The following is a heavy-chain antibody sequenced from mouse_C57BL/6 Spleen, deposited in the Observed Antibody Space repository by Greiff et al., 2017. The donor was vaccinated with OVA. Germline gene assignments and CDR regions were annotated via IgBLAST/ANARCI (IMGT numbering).Heavy chain of an antibody. Sequence: VQLQQSGPELVKPGASVKISCKASGYAFSSSWMNWVKQRPGKGLEWIGRIYPGDGDTNYNGKFKGKATLTADKSSSTAYMQHSSLTSEDSAVYFCARSRDGYYHYAMDYWGQGTSVTVSS. CDR2: IYPGDGDT. V-gene: IGHV1-82*01. CDR1: GYAFSSSW. D-gene: IGHD2-3*01. J-gene: IGHJ4*01. CDR3: ARSRDGYYHYAMDY.